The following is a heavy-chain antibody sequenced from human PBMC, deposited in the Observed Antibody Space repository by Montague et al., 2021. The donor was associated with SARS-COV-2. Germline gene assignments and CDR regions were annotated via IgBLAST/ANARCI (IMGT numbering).Heavy chain of an antibody. CDR2: INHRGTS. CDR3: ARGRQHFNMIVVVMTGGEYYFDX. Sequence: SETLSLTCAVYGGSFSDNYWSWIRKPPGKGLEWIGEINHRGTSNYNPSLKSRVSISVGTSKNQFSLYLGSVTAADTAVYYCARGRQHFNMIVVVMTGGEYYFDXWGQGTLVTVSS. CDR1: GGSFSDNY. D-gene: IGHD3-22*01. V-gene: IGHV4-34*01. J-gene: IGHJ4*02.